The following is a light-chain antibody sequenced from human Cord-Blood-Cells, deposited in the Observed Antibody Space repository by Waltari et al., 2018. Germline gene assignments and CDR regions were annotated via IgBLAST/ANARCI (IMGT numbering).Light chain of an antibody. CDR2: GAS. J-gene: IGKJ2*01. V-gene: IGKV3-20*01. CDR3: QQYGSSPEETTV. Sequence: DIVLTQSPGTLSLSPGDRPTLSCRASQCVRSSYLASYQQKPGQAPRLLIYGASSRATGIPDRFSGSGSGTDFTLTISRLEAEDFAVYYCQQYGSSPEETTVFGQGTKLEIK. CDR1: QCVRSSY.